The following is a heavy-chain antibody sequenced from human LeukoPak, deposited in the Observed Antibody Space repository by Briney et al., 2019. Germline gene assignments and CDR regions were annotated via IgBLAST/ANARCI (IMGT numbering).Heavy chain of an antibody. CDR3: ARGRWFDP. CDR2: ISGSGSTI. J-gene: IGHJ5*02. V-gene: IGHV3-48*03. CDR1: GFTFTNHG. Sequence: PGGSLRPSCAASGFTFTNHGMHWVRQAPGKGLEWVSFISGSGSTIHFADSVKGRFTISRDNAKNSLYLQMNSLRGEDTAVYYCARGRWFDPWGQGTLVTVSS.